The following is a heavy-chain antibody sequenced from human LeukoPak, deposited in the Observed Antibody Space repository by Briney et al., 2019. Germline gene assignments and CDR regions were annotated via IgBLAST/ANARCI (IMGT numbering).Heavy chain of an antibody. CDR3: ARVDSTYGYAGGNYFAY. D-gene: IGHD5-18*01. CDR1: GGSISSYY. V-gene: IGHV4-4*07. Sequence: SETLSLTCSVSGGSISSYYWSWIRQPAGKGLEWIGRIYSSGSTNYNPSLKSRVTISLDTSKNQFSLKLSSVTAADTAVYYCARVDSTYGYAGGNYFAYWGRGTLVTVSS. J-gene: IGHJ4*02. CDR2: IYSSGST.